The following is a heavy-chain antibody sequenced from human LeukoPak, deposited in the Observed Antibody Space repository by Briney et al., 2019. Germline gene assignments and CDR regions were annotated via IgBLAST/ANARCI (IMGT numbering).Heavy chain of an antibody. CDR1: GFTFSSYW. CDR3: ARHLSGITGYTYGRGIDY. CDR2: VKKDGSEK. J-gene: IGHJ4*02. V-gene: IGHV3-7*01. Sequence: GGSLRLSCAASGFTFSSYWMSWVRQAPGKGLEWVANVKKDGSEKYYVDSVKGRFTISRDNAKTSLYLQMNSLRAEDTAVYYCARHLSGITGYTYGRGIDYWGQGTLVAVSS. D-gene: IGHD5-18*01.